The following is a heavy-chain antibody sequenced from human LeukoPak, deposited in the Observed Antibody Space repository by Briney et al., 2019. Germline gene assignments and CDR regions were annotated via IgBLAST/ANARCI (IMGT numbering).Heavy chain of an antibody. CDR2: IYYTGTT. D-gene: IGHD1-7*01. CDR1: GGSISSGGNY. CDR3: ARDLRTTGRDAFDI. Sequence: PSQTLSLTCTVSGGSISSGGNYWSWIRQHPGKGLEWIGHIYYTGTTYYNPSLKSRVSISVDTSKNQFSLKLSSVAAADTAVYYCARDLRTTGRDAFDIWGQGTKVTVSS. V-gene: IGHV4-31*03. J-gene: IGHJ3*02.